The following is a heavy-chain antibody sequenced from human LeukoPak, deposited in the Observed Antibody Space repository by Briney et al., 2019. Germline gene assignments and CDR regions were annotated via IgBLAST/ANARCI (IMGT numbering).Heavy chain of an antibody. CDR1: GGSISSGGYS. D-gene: IGHD3-22*01. CDR2: IYHSGST. J-gene: IGHJ5*02. V-gene: IGHV4-30-2*01. Sequence: NTSETLSLTCAVSGGSISSGGYSWSWIRQPPGKGLEWIGYIYHSGSTYYNPSLKSRVTISVDRSKNQFSLKLSSVTAADTAVYYCARDPYYYDSSDWFDPWGQGTLVTVSS. CDR3: ARDPYYYDSSDWFDP.